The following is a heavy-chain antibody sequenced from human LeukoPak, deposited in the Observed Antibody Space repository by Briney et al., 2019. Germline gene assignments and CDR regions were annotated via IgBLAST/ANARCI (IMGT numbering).Heavy chain of an antibody. CDR2: INHSGST. CDR3: AREHELAAAGTELDY. CDR1: GWPFSGYY. Sequence: PSETLSLTWAVYGWPFSGYYWSWIRQPPGKGLEWIGEINHSGSTNYNPSLKSRVTISVDTSKNQFSLKLSSVTAADTAVYYCAREHELAAAGTELDYWGQGTLVTVSS. V-gene: IGHV4-34*01. D-gene: IGHD6-13*01. J-gene: IGHJ4*02.